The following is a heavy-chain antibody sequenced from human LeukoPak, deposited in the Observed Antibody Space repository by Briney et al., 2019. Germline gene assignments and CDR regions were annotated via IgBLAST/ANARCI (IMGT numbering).Heavy chain of an antibody. CDR2: IKLDGSEK. CDR1: GDSINSLDL. CDR3: ARDQYDTWSRRGNFDS. D-gene: IGHD3-3*01. Sequence: ETLSLTCTVSGDSINSLDLWSWVRQAPGKGLEWVANIKLDGSEKNYVDSAKGRFTISRDNTKNSLYLQMNSLRAEDTAVFYCARDQYDTWSRRGNFDSWGQGTLVIVSS. V-gene: IGHV3-7*03. J-gene: IGHJ4*02.